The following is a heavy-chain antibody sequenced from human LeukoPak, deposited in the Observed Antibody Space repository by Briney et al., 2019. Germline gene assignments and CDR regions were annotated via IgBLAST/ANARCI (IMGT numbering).Heavy chain of an antibody. CDR2: IYFNGSA. Sequence: SETLSLTCAVSGGPIGSGLYSWTWIRQHPGKGLEWIGCIYFNGSAYYNPSLESRLTISGDASKNQFSLKVNSVTAADTAVYYCAAYTIFGVAYWGQGTLVAGSS. D-gene: IGHD3-3*01. CDR1: GGPIGSGLYS. CDR3: AAYTIFGVAY. V-gene: IGHV4-31*11. J-gene: IGHJ4*02.